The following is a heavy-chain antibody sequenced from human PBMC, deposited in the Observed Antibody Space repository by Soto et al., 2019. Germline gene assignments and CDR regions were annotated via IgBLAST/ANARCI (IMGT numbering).Heavy chain of an antibody. D-gene: IGHD4-17*01. CDR1: GFSLSTTGVA. CDR2: VYWDDDK. J-gene: IGHJ4*02. V-gene: IGHV2-5*02. Sequence: QITLKESGPTLVKPTQTLTLTCTFSGFSLSTTGVAVGWIRQPPGKALEWLALVYWDDDKRYSPSLKSRLTIXKXXSKTQVVLTMPNMDPVDAATYYCAPPLTAVGYFDYWGQGTLVTVSS. CDR3: APPLTAVGYFDY.